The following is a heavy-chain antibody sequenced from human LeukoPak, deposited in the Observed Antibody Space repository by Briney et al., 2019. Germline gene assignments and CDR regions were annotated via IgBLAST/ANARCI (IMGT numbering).Heavy chain of an antibody. CDR1: GYTFTSFY. CDR3: ARDPRNSGDFDY. CDR2: INPRSGSR. D-gene: IGHD2-15*01. Sequence: ASVKVSCKASGYTFTSFYMHWVRQAPGQGLEWMGVINPRSGSRSYAQKSQGRVIMTRDTSTSTVYMELSSLRSEDTAVYYCARDPRNSGDFDYWGQGTLVTVSS. J-gene: IGHJ4*02. V-gene: IGHV1-46*01.